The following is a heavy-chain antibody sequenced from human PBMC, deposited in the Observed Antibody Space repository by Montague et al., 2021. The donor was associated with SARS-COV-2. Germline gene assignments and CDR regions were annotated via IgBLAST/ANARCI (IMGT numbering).Heavy chain of an antibody. V-gene: IGHV4-34*01. CDR1: SGRVSAGN. CDR3: ARGLDHNKGGDY. J-gene: IGHJ4*02. D-gene: IGHD3-16*01. Sequence: SETLSLTCEGDSGRVSAGNWRWVGKAQGRGLERIGESQPYGDTSKKPSLMSRVTLSLGTSSNPFSLKLTSVTAADTAVYYCARGLDHNKGGDYWGQGILVIVSS. CDR2: SQPYGDT.